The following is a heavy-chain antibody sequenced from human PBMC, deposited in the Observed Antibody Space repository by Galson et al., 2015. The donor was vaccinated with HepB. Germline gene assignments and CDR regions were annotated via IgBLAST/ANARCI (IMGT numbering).Heavy chain of an antibody. J-gene: IGHJ6*02. V-gene: IGHV5-10-1*01. CDR2: IDPSDAYT. CDR3: ARHFSYDLHNPYYYYYGMDV. Sequence: QSGAEVKKPGESLRISCKGSGYSFTSYWISWVRQMPGKGLEWLGRIDPSDAYTNYSPSFQGLVNISADKSISTAYLQWNSLKASDTAMYYCARHFSYDLHNPYYYYYGMDVWGQGTTVTVSS. CDR1: GYSFTSYW. D-gene: IGHD5-12*01.